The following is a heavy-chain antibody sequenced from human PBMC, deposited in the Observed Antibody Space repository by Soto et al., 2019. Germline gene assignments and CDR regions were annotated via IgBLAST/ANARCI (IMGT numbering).Heavy chain of an antibody. J-gene: IGHJ4*02. D-gene: IGHD6-13*01. CDR2: IYYSGST. CDR1: GGSISSGGYY. V-gene: IGHV4-31*03. CDR3: ARDPSAAASTFDY. Sequence: PSETLSLTCTVSGGSISSGGYYWSWIRQHPGKGLEWIGYIYYSGSTYYDPSLKSRVTISLDTSKNQFSLKLSSVTAADTAVYYCARDPSAAASTFDYWGQVTLVPVSS.